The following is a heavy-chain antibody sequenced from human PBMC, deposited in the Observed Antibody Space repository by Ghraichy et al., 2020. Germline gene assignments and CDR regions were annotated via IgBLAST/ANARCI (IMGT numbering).Heavy chain of an antibody. V-gene: IGHV3-49*04. Sequence: GGSLRLSCTASGFTFGDYAMSWVRQTPGKGLEWVGFIRSRVYGGTTEYAASVKGRFTISRDDSKTIAYLQMNSLKIEDTAVYYCTRSSTIAVDVYCSDYWGQGTLVTVTS. J-gene: IGHJ4*02. CDR3: TRSSTIAVDVYCSDY. CDR2: IRSRVYGGTT. CDR1: GFTFGDYA. D-gene: IGHD6-19*01.